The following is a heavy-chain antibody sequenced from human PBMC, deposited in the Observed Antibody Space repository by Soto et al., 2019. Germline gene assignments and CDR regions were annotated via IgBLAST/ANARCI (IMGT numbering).Heavy chain of an antibody. D-gene: IGHD2-2*01. V-gene: IGHV4-59*01. CDR3: ARGVPAARYNWFDP. CDR1: GGSISSYY. Sequence: SETLSFTCTVSGGSISSYYWSWIRQPPGKGLEWIGYIYYSGSTNYNPSLKSRVTISVDTSKNQFSLKLSSVTAADTAVYYCARGVPAARYNWFDPWGQGTLVTVSS. J-gene: IGHJ5*02. CDR2: IYYSGST.